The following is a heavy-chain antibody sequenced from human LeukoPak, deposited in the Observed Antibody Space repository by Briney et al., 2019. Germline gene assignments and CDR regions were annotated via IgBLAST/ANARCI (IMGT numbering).Heavy chain of an antibody. CDR3: ARGIRGDTAVDY. V-gene: IGHV4-34*01. CDR2: INHSGST. CDR1: GGSSSGYY. D-gene: IGHD5-18*01. Sequence: PSETLSLTCAVYGGSSSGYYWSWIRQPPGKGLEWIGEINHSGSTNYNPSLKSRVTISVDTSKNQFSLKLSSVTAADTAVYYCARGIRGDTAVDYWGQGTLVTVSS. J-gene: IGHJ4*02.